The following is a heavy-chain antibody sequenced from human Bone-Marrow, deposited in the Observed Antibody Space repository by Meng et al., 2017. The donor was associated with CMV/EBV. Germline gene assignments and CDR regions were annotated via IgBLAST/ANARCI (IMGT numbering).Heavy chain of an antibody. V-gene: IGHV4-39*01. CDR3: ATAYGSGRESHDY. CDR1: GGSVSSGTHY. CDR2: IYYTGRS. Sequence: SETLSLTCTVSGGSVSSGTHYWGWIRQPPGKGLEWIAAIYYTGRSYYNPSLKSRVTISVDTSKNQFSLKLSSVTAADTAVYYCATAYGSGRESHDYWGQGTLVTVSS. D-gene: IGHD3-10*01. J-gene: IGHJ4*02.